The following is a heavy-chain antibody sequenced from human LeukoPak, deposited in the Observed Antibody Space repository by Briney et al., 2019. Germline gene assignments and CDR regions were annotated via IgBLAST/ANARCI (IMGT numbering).Heavy chain of an antibody. CDR2: IRYDAANQ. D-gene: IGHD6-19*01. CDR3: AKDIAVSDSYFDY. Sequence: GGSLRLSCGACGFDFSNNGMHWVRQSPGKGREWVAFIRYDAANQYYADSVKGRFTISRDNSKNNLYLQMDSLRSEDTAIYHCAKDIAVSDSYFDYWGQGPLVTVSS. V-gene: IGHV3-30*02. CDR1: GFDFSNNG. J-gene: IGHJ4*02.